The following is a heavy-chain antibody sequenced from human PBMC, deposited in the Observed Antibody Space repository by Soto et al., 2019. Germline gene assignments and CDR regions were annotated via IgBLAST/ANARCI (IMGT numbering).Heavy chain of an antibody. D-gene: IGHD1-26*01. CDR2: ISAYNGNT. V-gene: IGHV1-18*01. CDR1: GYTFTSYG. J-gene: IGHJ5*02. Sequence: QVQLVXSXGXVXXXGASVKVSCKASGYTFTSYGISWVRQAPGQGLEWMGRISAYNGNTNYAQKLQGRVTMTTDTTTSTTDIDLRSLRSDETAVYYCARVVGALGLWFDPWGQGTLGTVSS. CDR3: ARVVGALGLWFDP.